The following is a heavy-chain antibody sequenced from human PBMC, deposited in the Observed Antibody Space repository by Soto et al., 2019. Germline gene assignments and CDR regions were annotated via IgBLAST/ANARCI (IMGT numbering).Heavy chain of an antibody. CDR2: ITGSGADT. CDR3: AREDGGAPLDY. CDR1: GFMFSGYV. Sequence: LESGGGPGQPGGSLRLSCEDFGFMFSGYVMNWVRQAPGKGLEWVAAITGSGADTDYADAVRGRFTISRDNSRTTVSLQTNSLRVEDTAVYYCAREDGGAPLDYWGQGTLVTVSS. J-gene: IGHJ4*02. D-gene: IGHD2-15*01. V-gene: IGHV3-23*01.